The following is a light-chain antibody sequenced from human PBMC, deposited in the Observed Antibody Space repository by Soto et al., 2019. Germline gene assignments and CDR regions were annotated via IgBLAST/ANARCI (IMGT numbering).Light chain of an antibody. Sequence: QSAPTQPASVSGSPGQSITISCTGTSSDVGTYNLVSWYQQCPGKAPKLMIYEGTKRPSGVSNRFSGSKSGNTASLTISGLQAEDEADYYCCSYAGSSTHVVFGGGTKLTVL. CDR2: EGT. CDR3: CSYAGSSTHVV. J-gene: IGLJ2*01. CDR1: SSDVGTYNL. V-gene: IGLV2-23*01.